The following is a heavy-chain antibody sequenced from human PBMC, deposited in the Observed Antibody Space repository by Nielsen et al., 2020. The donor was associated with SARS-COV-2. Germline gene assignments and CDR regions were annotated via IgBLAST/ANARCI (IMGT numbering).Heavy chain of an antibody. V-gene: IGHV3-30*18. CDR1: GFTFSSYG. J-gene: IGHJ4*02. CDR2: ISYDGRNQ. Sequence: GESLKISCAASGFTFSSYGMHWVRQPPGKGLEWMAAISYDGRNQHYADSVQGRFTVSRDNSKSTLYLQINSLRPEDTAVYYCAKDRHRGYATDDWGQGTLVTVSS. CDR3: AKDRHRGYATDD. D-gene: IGHD5-12*01.